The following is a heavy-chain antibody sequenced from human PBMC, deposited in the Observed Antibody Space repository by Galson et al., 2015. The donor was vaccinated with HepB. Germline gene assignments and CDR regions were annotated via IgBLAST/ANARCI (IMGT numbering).Heavy chain of an antibody. V-gene: IGHV3-21*01. J-gene: IGHJ4*02. CDR3: VRARREVLRFFDSDH. CDR2: INSVSSHI. CDR1: RFTFSTYS. Sequence: SLRLSCAAYRFTFSTYSMTWVRQAPGMGLEWVSSINSVSSHIYYADSVRGRFTISRDNAKNSLSLQMNSLRVEDTAVYYCVRARREVLRFFDSDHWGQGTLVTVSS. D-gene: IGHD3-3*01.